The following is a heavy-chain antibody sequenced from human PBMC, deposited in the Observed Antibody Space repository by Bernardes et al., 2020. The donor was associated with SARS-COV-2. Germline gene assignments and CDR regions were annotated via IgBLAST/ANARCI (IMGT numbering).Heavy chain of an antibody. J-gene: IGHJ4*02. CDR2: ISSSSSYI. CDR1: GFTFSSYS. CDR3: ARANRITIFGVVTAPPHNYYFDY. Sequence: GGSLRLSCAASGFTFSSYSMNWVRQAPGKGLEWVSSISSSSSYIYYADSVKGRFTISRDNAKNSLYLQMNSLRAEDTAVYYCARANRITIFGVVTAPPHNYYFDYWGQGTLVTVSS. V-gene: IGHV3-21*01. D-gene: IGHD3-3*01.